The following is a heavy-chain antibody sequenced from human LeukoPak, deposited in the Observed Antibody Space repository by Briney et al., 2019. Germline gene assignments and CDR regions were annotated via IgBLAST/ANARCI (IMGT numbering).Heavy chain of an antibody. CDR1: GFPFRDYY. CDR2: ISRSGDTL. V-gene: IGHV3-11*04. J-gene: IGHJ4*02. CDR3: AREARRDGYNWFSE. D-gene: IGHD5-24*01. Sequence: TGGSLRLSCAASGFPFRDYYMTWIRQAPGKGLEWISYISRSGDTLYYADSVEGRFTISRDNAKNSLYLQMNSLRAEDTAVYYCAREARRDGYNWFSEWGQGTLVTVSS.